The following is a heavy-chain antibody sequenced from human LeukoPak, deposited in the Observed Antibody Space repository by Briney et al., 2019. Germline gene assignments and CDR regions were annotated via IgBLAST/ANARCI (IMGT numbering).Heavy chain of an antibody. CDR1: GYTFTSYG. CDR3: ARDYLEESVPDY. D-gene: IGHD3-16*01. CDR2: ISAYNGNT. Sequence: ASVKVSCKASGYTFTSYGISWVRQAPGQGLEWMGWISAYNGNTNYAQKFQGRVTMTRDTSTSTVYMELSSLRSEDTAVYYCARDYLEESVPDYWGQGTLVTVSS. J-gene: IGHJ4*02. V-gene: IGHV1-18*01.